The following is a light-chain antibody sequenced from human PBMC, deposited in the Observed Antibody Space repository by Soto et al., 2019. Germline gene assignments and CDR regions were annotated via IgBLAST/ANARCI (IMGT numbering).Light chain of an antibody. CDR2: GAS. J-gene: IGKJ2*02. V-gene: IGKV3-15*01. CDR1: QSVSSR. CDR3: QQYNNWPRT. Sequence: EIVMTQSPATLSVSPGERATLSCRASQSVSSRSAWFQQKPGQAPRLLIYGASTRATGIPARFSGSGSGTEFTLTISSLQSEDFAVYYCQQYNNWPRTFGQGTKLEIK.